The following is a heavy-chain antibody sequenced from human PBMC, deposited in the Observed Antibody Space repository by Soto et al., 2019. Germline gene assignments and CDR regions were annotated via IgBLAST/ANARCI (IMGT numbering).Heavy chain of an antibody. V-gene: IGHV1-69*01. CDR2: IIPIFGTA. CDR3: ARGNCSSTSCYLSDYYYYYGMDV. D-gene: IGHD2-2*01. J-gene: IGHJ6*02. CDR1: VGTFSSYA. Sequence: GXSVKVSCKASVGTFSSYAISWVRQAPVQGLEWMGGIIPIFGTANYAQKFQGRVTITADESTSTAYMELSSLRSEDTAVYYCARGNCSSTSCYLSDYYYYYGMDVWGQGTTVTVSS.